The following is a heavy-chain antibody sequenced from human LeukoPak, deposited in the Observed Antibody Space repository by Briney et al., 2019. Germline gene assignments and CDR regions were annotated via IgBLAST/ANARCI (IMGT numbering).Heavy chain of an antibody. J-gene: IGHJ4*02. D-gene: IGHD4-17*01. CDR3: ARHKNLGGNGYLFDY. CDR2: IYYSGST. Sequence: PSETLSLTCTVSGASISSYYWSWIRQPPGKGLEWIGYIYYSGSTNYNPSLKSRVTISVDTSKNQFSLKLSSVTAADTAVYYCARHKNLGGNGYLFDYWGQGTLVTVSS. CDR1: GASISSYY. V-gene: IGHV4-59*08.